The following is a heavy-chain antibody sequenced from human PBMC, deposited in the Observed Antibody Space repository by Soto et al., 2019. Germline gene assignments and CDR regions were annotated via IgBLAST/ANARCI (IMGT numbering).Heavy chain of an antibody. J-gene: IGHJ4*02. CDR2: MSYDGSNK. D-gene: IGHD3-16*01. CDR1: GFTFSSYA. Sequence: QVQLVESGGGVVQPGRSLRLSCAASGFTFSSYAMHWVRRAPGKGLEWMAVMSYDGSNKYYADSVKGRFTISRDNSKNKLYQQMNSLRPEDTALYYCARDGGAYWGQGTLVIVSS. V-gene: IGHV3-30-3*01. CDR3: ARDGGAY.